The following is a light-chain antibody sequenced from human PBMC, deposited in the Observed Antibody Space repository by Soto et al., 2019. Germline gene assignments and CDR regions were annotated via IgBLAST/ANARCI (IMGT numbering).Light chain of an antibody. V-gene: IGKV1-5*03. CDR3: QQYHIYSGT. CDR1: QTIDSW. CDR2: KAS. J-gene: IGKJ1*01. Sequence: DIQMTQSPSTLSASVGYRVTITCLASQTIDSWLAWYQQRPGKPPNLLIYKASTLASGVPSRFSGSGSGTEFTLTINSLQPDDFETYYCQQYHIYSGTYGQGTKVDIK.